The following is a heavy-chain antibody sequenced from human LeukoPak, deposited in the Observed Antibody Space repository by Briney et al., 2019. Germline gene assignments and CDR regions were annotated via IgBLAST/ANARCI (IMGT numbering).Heavy chain of an antibody. CDR3: AREHSSSWDQFDY. J-gene: IGHJ4*02. Sequence: ASVKVSCKASGYTYTNYGIGWVRQAPGQGLEWMGWISAYYGDTKYAEKVQGRVTMTADTSTSTSYMELRSLRSDDTVVYYCAREHSSSWDQFDYWGQGTLVTVSS. V-gene: IGHV1-18*01. D-gene: IGHD6-13*01. CDR2: ISAYYGDT. CDR1: GYTYTNYG.